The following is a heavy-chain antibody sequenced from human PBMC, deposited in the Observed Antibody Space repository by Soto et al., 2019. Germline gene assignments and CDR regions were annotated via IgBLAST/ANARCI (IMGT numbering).Heavy chain of an antibody. CDR1: GFPFSSYC. J-gene: IGHJ3*02. Sequence: GESRILSWASAGFPFSSYCVRWVSPAHTEGLGWVAVISYDGSNKYYADSVKGRFTISRDNSKNTLYLQMNSLGAEDTAVYYCAKDIRFQKTYYYASSGPDAFDIWGQGPMVTVS. CDR2: ISYDGSNK. D-gene: IGHD3-22*01. CDR3: AKDIRFQKTYYYASSGPDAFDI. V-gene: IGHV3-33*05.